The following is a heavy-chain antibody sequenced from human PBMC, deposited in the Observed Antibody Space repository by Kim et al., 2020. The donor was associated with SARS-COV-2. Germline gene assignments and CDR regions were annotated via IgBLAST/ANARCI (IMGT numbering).Heavy chain of an antibody. CDR3: AKDRGAAAGLDY. Sequence: GGSLRLSCAASGFTFSSYGMHWVRQAPGKGLEWVAVISYDGSNKYYADSVKGRFTISRDNSKNTLYLQMNSLRAEDTAVYYCAKDRGAAAGLDYWGQGTL. J-gene: IGHJ4*02. V-gene: IGHV3-30*18. D-gene: IGHD6-13*01. CDR1: GFTFSSYG. CDR2: ISYDGSNK.